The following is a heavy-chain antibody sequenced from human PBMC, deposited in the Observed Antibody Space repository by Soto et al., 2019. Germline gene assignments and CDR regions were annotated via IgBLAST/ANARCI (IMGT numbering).Heavy chain of an antibody. V-gene: IGHV3-53*04. J-gene: IGHJ6*03. D-gene: IGHD6-6*01. CDR3: ARRGVGAARPYYYYYYMDV. Sequence: EVQLVESGGGLVQPGGSLRLSCAASGFTVSSNYMSWVRQAPGKGLEWVSVIYSGGSTYYADSVKCRFTISRHNSTNTLYLQMNSLRAEDTAVYYCARRGVGAARPYYYYYYMDVWGKGTTVTVSS. CDR1: GFTVSSNY. CDR2: IYSGGST.